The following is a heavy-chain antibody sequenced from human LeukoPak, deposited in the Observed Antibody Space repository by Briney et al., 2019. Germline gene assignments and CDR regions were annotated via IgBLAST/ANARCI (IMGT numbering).Heavy chain of an antibody. V-gene: IGHV1-8*01. D-gene: IGHD3-16*02. J-gene: IGHJ4*02. CDR2: MNPNSGNT. CDR3: ARGGRLRLGELSTLDY. Sequence: ASVKVSCKASGYTFTSYDINWVRQATGQGLEWMGWMNPNSGNTGYAQKFQGRVTMTRDTSTSTVYMELSSLRSEDTAVYYCARGGRLRLGELSTLDYWGQGTLVTVSS. CDR1: GYTFTSYD.